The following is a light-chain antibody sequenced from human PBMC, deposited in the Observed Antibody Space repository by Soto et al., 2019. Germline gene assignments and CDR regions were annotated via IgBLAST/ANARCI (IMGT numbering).Light chain of an antibody. CDR2: EVS. Sequence: SALTQPASVSGSPGQSITISCTGTSSDVGAYNSVSWYQQYPGKAPKLMMYEVSNRPSGVSDRFSGSKSGNTASLTISGLQTGDEADYYCSSYRSSSTYVFGTGTKVTVL. CDR3: SSYRSSSTYV. J-gene: IGLJ1*01. CDR1: SSDVGAYNS. V-gene: IGLV2-14*01.